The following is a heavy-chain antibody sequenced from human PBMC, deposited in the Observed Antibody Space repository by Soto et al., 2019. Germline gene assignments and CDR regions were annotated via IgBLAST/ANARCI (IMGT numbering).Heavy chain of an antibody. Sequence: LSLTCTVSCGSISSGGYYWSWIRQHPGKCLEWIGYIYYSGSTYYNPSLKSRVTISVDTSKNQFSLKLSSVTAADTAVYYCARVEATDYYGMDVWGQGTTLTVSS. V-gene: IGHV4-31*03. CDR1: CGSISSGGYY. J-gene: IGHJ6*02. D-gene: IGHD1-26*01. CDR3: ARVEATDYYGMDV. CDR2: IYYSGST.